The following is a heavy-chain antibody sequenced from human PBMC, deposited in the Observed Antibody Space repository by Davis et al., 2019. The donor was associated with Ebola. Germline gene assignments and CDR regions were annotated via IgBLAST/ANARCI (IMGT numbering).Heavy chain of an antibody. CDR1: GGTFSRSA. D-gene: IGHD4-23*01. Sequence: SVKVSCKASGGTFSRSAISWVRQAPGQGLEWMGGFVPIFGTANYAQKFQGRVTITADESTTAAYMELRSLSSDDTAVYYCARSYEEKYDYGGPYWGQGTRVTVSS. CDR3: ARSYEEKYDYGGPY. J-gene: IGHJ4*02. V-gene: IGHV1-69*13. CDR2: FVPIFGTA.